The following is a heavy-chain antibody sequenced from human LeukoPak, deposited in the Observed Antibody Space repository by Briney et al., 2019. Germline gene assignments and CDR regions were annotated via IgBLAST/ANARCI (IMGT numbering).Heavy chain of an antibody. D-gene: IGHD3-10*01. J-gene: IGHJ3*02. CDR3: ARSPPPHPRLLWFGPAFDI. Sequence: ASVKVSCKASGYSFTSYDINWVRQATGQGLEWMGWMNPNSGNTGYAQKFQVRVTITRNTSISTAYMELSSLRSEDTAVYYCARSPPPHPRLLWFGPAFDIWGQGTMVTVSS. CDR1: GYSFTSYD. V-gene: IGHV1-8*03. CDR2: MNPNSGNT.